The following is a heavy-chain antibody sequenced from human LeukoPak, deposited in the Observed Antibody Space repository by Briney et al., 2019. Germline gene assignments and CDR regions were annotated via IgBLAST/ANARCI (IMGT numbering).Heavy chain of an antibody. CDR3: AREKWELRGYFDY. V-gene: IGHV1-2*02. CDR2: INPNSGGT. D-gene: IGHD1-26*01. CDR1: GYTFTGYY. Sequence: ASVKVSCKASGYTFTGYYMHWVRQAPGQGLEWMGWINPNSGGTNYAQKLQGRVTMTRDTSISTAYMELSRLRSDDTAVYYCAREKWELRGYFDYWGQGTLVTVSS. J-gene: IGHJ4*02.